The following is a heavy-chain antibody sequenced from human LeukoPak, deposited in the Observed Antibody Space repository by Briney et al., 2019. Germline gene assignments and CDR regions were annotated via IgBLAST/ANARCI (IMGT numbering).Heavy chain of an antibody. D-gene: IGHD2-15*01. J-gene: IGHJ4*02. Sequence: SETLSLTCAVYGGSFSGYYWSWIRQPPGKGLEWIGEVNHSGSTNYNPSLKSRVTISVDTSKNQFSLKLSSVTAADTAVYYCARDPLFGGHDYWGQGTLVTVSS. CDR3: ARDPLFGGHDY. V-gene: IGHV4-34*01. CDR2: VNHSGST. CDR1: GGSFSGYY.